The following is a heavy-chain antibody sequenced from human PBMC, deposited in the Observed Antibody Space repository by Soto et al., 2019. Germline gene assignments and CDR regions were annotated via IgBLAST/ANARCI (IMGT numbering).Heavy chain of an antibody. Sequence: ASVKVSCKASGYTFTSYYINWVRQATGQGLEWMGWMNPNSGNTGYAQKFQGRVTMTRNTSISTAYMELSSLRSEDTAVYYCARDPRHMVRGIVDIWGQGTMVTVSS. CDR2: MNPNSGNT. V-gene: IGHV1-8*02. D-gene: IGHD3-10*01. CDR1: GYTFTSYY. J-gene: IGHJ3*02. CDR3: ARDPRHMVRGIVDI.